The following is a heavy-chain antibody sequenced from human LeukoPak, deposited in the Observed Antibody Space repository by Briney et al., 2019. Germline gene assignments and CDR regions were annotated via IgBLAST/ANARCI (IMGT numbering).Heavy chain of an antibody. CDR1: GFAFSSFD. D-gene: IGHD3-10*01. CDR2: ILKNGDT. J-gene: IGHJ3*02. Sequence: GGSLRLSCAASGFAFSSFDMLWVRQSPRRGLEWVARILKNGDTDYGASVEGRFTISRENAKSYVYLQMNSLRDGDTAVYYCARDRFGERTFEKWGQGTMVTVSS. V-gene: IGHV3-13*01. CDR3: ARDRFGERTFEK.